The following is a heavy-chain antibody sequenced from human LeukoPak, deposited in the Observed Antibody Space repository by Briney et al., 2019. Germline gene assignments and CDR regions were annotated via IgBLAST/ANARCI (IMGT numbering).Heavy chain of an antibody. D-gene: IGHD2-2*01. J-gene: IGHJ4*02. V-gene: IGHV3-74*01. CDR1: GFTSSSYW. CDR3: ARDPTLSSSAPYFDY. CDR2: VNSDGSST. Sequence: GGSLRLSCAASGFTSSSYWMPWVRQAPGKGLVWVSRVNSDGSSTSYADSVKGRFTISRDNAKNTLYLQMNSLRAEDTAVYYCARDPTLSSSAPYFDYWGQGTLVTVSS.